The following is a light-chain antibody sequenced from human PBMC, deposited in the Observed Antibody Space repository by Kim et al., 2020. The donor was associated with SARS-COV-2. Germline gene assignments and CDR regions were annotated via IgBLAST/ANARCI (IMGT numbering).Light chain of an antibody. J-gene: IGKJ5*01. V-gene: IGKV1-33*01. CDR1: QDITDY. CDR3: QQYDYLPMT. CDR2: DAS. Sequence: GDRVTITCQASQDITDYLNWYQQKPGRAPKLLIYDASNLETGVPSRFSGSGSGTDFTFAISSLQPEDIATYYCQQYDYLPMTFGQGTRL.